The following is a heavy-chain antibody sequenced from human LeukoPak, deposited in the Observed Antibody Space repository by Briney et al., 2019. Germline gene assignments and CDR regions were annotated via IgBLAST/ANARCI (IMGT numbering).Heavy chain of an antibody. CDR1: GYTFTGYY. Sequence: GASVKVSCKASGYTFTGYYMHWVRQAPGQGLEWMGWINPNSGGTNYAQKFQGRVTVTRDTSISTAYMELSRLRSDDTAVYYCAREVAAPYYYYGMDVWGQGTTVTVSS. J-gene: IGHJ6*02. V-gene: IGHV1-2*02. CDR2: INPNSGGT. CDR3: AREVAAPYYYYGMDV. D-gene: IGHD6-25*01.